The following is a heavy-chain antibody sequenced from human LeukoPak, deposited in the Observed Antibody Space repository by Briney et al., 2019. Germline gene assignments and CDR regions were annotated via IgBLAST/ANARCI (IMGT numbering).Heavy chain of an antibody. J-gene: IGHJ6*02. Sequence: GGSLRLSCAASGXTFDDYAMHWVRQAPGKGLEWVSLISGDGGSTYYADSVKGRFTISRDNSKNSLYLQMNSLRTEDTALYYCAKENDYGPHYYYYGMDVWGQGTTVTVSS. CDR1: GXTFDDYA. CDR3: AKENDYGPHYYYYGMDV. D-gene: IGHD4-17*01. CDR2: ISGDGGST. V-gene: IGHV3-43*02.